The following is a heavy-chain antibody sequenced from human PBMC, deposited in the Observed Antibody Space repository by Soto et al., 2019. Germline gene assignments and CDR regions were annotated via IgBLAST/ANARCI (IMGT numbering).Heavy chain of an antibody. Sequence: SETLSLTCAISGDSVSSNSAAWNWIRQSPSRGLEWLGRTYYRSKWYNDYAVSVKSRITINPDPSKNQFSLQLNSVTPEDTAVYYCASASIDYDVWGTYYYYYMDVWGKGTTVTVSS. CDR1: GDSVSSNSAA. J-gene: IGHJ6*03. D-gene: IGHD3-16*01. V-gene: IGHV6-1*01. CDR3: ASASIDYDVWGTYYYYYMDV. CDR2: TYYRSKWYN.